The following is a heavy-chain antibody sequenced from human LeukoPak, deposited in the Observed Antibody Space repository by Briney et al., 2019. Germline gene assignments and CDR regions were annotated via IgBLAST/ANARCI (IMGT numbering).Heavy chain of an antibody. CDR2: MNPNSGNT. CDR1: GYTFTSYD. Sequence: GASVKVSCKASGYTFTSYDINWVRQATGQGLEWMGWMNPNSGNTGYAQKFQGRVTMTRNTSISTAYMELSSLRSEDTAVYYCARGSITMVRGVIITLNHQTYMDVWGKGTTVTISS. D-gene: IGHD3-10*01. V-gene: IGHV1-8*02. J-gene: IGHJ6*03. CDR3: ARGSITMVRGVIITLNHQTYMDV.